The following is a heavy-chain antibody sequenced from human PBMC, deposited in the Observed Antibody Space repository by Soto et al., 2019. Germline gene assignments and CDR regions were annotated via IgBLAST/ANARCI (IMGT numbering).Heavy chain of an antibody. J-gene: IGHJ6*02. V-gene: IGHV4-34*01. D-gene: IGHD3-9*01. CDR1: GGSFSGYY. Sequence: SETLSLTCAVYGGSFSGYYWSWIRQPPGKGLEWIGEINHSGSTNYNTSLKSRVTISVDTSKNQFSLKLSSVTAADTAVYYCAGHYYDILTGYYGMDVWGQGTTVTVSS. CDR3: AGHYYDILTGYYGMDV. CDR2: INHSGST.